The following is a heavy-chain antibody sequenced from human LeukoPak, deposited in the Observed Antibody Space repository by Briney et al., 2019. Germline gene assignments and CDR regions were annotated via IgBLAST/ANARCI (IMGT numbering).Heavy chain of an antibody. CDR3: ARRSVTADIDPYYFDS. D-gene: IGHD2-21*02. Sequence: GESLKISCKGSGYSFTNYWIGWVRQMPGKGLEWMGIIYPGDSDTRYSPSFQGQVTISADKSFSTAYLQWSSLKASDTAMYYCARRSVTADIDPYYFDSWGQGTLVTVSS. CDR1: GYSFTNYW. J-gene: IGHJ4*02. V-gene: IGHV5-51*01. CDR2: IYPGDSDT.